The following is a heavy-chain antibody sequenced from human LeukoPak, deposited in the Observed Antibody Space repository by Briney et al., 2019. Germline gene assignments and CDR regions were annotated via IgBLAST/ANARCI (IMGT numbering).Heavy chain of an antibody. Sequence: ASVKVSCKASGGTFSSYAISWVRQAPGQGLEWMGRIIPIFGIANYARKFQGRVTITADKSTSTAYMELSSLRSEDTAVYYCARTSSGWYEGNHLGYWGQGTLVTVSS. D-gene: IGHD6-19*01. CDR3: ARTSSGWYEGNHLGY. CDR1: GGTFSSYA. CDR2: IIPIFGIA. V-gene: IGHV1-69*04. J-gene: IGHJ4*02.